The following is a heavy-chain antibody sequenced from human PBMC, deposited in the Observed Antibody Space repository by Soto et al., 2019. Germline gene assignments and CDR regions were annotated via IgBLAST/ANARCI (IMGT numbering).Heavy chain of an antibody. CDR1: GGTFSSYT. CDR2: IIPILGIA. CDR3: ETEGGHGRGYSYGYTDY. D-gene: IGHD5-18*01. J-gene: IGHJ4*02. Sequence: GASVKVSCKASGGTFSSYTISWVRQAPGQGLEWMGRIIPILGIANYAQKFQGRVTITADKSTSTAYMELSSLRSEDTAVYYCETEGGHGRGYSYGYTDYWGQGTLVTVSS. V-gene: IGHV1-69*02.